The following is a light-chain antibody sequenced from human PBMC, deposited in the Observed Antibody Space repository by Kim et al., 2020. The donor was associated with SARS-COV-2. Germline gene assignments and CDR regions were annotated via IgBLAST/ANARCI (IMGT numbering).Light chain of an antibody. J-gene: IGLJ3*02. V-gene: IGLV3-9*01. CDR1: NIGSKS. Sequence: SYELTQPLSVSVSLGQTARITCGGYNIGSKSVHWYQQKPGQAPVLVIYSNANRPSGIPERFSGSNSGNTATLTISIAQAGDEADYYCQLWDSSTGVFGGG. CDR3: QLWDSSTGV. CDR2: SNA.